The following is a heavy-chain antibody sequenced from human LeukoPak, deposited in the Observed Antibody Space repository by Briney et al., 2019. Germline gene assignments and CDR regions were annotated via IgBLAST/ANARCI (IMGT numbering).Heavy chain of an antibody. J-gene: IGHJ3*02. CDR3: ARSSDHAFDI. Sequence: GGSLRLSCAASGCTFSSYSMNWVRQAPGKGLVWVSRLTSDETPTYADPVRGRFTVSRDNSRNTLYLQMNSLRDEDTAVYYCARSSDHAFDIWGQGTMVTVSS. V-gene: IGHV3-74*01. CDR2: LTSDETP. CDR1: GCTFSSYS.